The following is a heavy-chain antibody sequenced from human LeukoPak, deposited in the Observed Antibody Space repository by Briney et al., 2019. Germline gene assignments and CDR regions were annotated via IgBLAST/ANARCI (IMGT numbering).Heavy chain of an antibody. V-gene: IGHV4-39*01. Sequence: SETLSLTCTVSGGSISSNHNYWGWLRQPPGKRLERTGSTYSSGATYYNPPLKSLVTVSVDTSNNQFSLSLTSVTAEDTSVYYCARSIAAEGPTHYWFGPWGQGTLVTVSS. CDR3: ARSIAAEGPTHYWFGP. CDR1: GGSISSNHNY. J-gene: IGHJ5*02. CDR2: TYSSGAT. D-gene: IGHD6-13*01.